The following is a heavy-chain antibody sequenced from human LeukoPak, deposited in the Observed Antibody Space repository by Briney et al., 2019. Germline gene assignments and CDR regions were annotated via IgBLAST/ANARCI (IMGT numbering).Heavy chain of an antibody. CDR3: ARREAVVGTVDY. V-gene: IGHV4-39*01. Sequence: PSETLSLTCTVSGGSISSSSYYWGWIRQPPGKGLEWIGSIYYSGSTYYNPSLKSRVTISVDTSKNQFSLKLSSVTAADTAVYYCARREAVVGTVDYWGQGTLVTVPS. J-gene: IGHJ4*02. CDR1: GGSISSSSYY. CDR2: IYYSGST. D-gene: IGHD6-19*01.